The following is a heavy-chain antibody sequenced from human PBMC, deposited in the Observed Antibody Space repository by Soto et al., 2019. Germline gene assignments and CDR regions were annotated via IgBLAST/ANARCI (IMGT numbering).Heavy chain of an antibody. Sequence: KASETLSLTCTVSGGSISSGDYYWGWIRQPPGKGLEWIGYIYYSGSTYYNPSLKSRVTISVDTSKNQFSLKLSSVTAADTAVYYCARDTAMVTGAFDIWGQGTMVTVSS. V-gene: IGHV4-30-4*01. CDR2: IYYSGST. CDR1: GGSISSGDYY. CDR3: ARDTAMVTGAFDI. D-gene: IGHD5-18*01. J-gene: IGHJ3*02.